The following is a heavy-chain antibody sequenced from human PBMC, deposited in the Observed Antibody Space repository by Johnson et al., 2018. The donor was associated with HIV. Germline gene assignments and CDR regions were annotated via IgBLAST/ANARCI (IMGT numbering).Heavy chain of an antibody. CDR2: ISYDGSNK. Sequence: QVQLVESGGGVVQPGRSLRLSCAASGFTFSYYAMHWVRQAPGKGLEWVAVISYDGSNKYYADSVKGRFTISRDNSKNTLNLQMNSLRAEDTAVYYCAKDPNRWEQLAYAFDIWGQGTMVTVSS. J-gene: IGHJ3*02. CDR3: AKDPNRWEQLAYAFDI. D-gene: IGHD6-6*01. CDR1: GFTFSYYA. V-gene: IGHV3-30*04.